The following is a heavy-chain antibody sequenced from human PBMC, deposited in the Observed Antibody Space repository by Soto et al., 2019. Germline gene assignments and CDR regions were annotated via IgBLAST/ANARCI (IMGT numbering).Heavy chain of an antibody. CDR3: ARDPSGYYGMDV. CDR2: INAGNGNT. V-gene: IGHV1-3*01. CDR1: GYTFTSYA. J-gene: IGHJ6*02. Sequence: QVQLVQPGAEVKKPGASVKVSCKASGYTFTSYAMHWVRQAPGQRLEWMGWINAGNGNTKYSQKFQGRVTITRDTSASTAYMELSSLRSEDTAVYYCARDPSGYYGMDVWGQGTTVTVSS. D-gene: IGHD3-10*01.